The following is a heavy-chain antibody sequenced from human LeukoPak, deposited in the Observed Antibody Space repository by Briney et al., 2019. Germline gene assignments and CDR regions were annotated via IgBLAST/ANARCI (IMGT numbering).Heavy chain of an antibody. Sequence: PGGSLRLSCAASGFTFSSYNMIWVRQAPGKGLEWVSYISNDSRYRYYGDSLEGRFTISRDNAKNSLFLQMNSLRAEDTAIYYCARDTLFNANFDAFDLGGQGRMVTVSS. V-gene: IGHV3-21*01. CDR1: GFTFSSYN. CDR2: ISNDSRYR. J-gene: IGHJ3*01. D-gene: IGHD4/OR15-4a*01. CDR3: ARDTLFNANFDAFDL.